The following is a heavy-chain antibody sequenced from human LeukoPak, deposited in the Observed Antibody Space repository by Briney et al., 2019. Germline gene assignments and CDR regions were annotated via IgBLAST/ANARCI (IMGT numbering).Heavy chain of an antibody. J-gene: IGHJ4*02. V-gene: IGHV3-30-3*01. CDR1: GFTFSSYA. CDR2: ISYDGSNK. CDR3: EWSGYSSSSWYYFDY. D-gene: IGHD6-13*01. Sequence: GGSLRLSCAASGFTFSSYAMHWVRQAPGKGLEWVAVISYDGSNKYYADSVKGRFTISRDNSKNTLYLQMNSLRAEDTAMYYCEWSGYSSSSWYYFDYWGQGTLVTVSS.